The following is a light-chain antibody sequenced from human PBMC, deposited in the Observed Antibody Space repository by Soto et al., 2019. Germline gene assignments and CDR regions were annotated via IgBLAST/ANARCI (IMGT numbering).Light chain of an antibody. J-gene: IGKJ1*01. CDR1: QSISSW. Sequence: DIQMTQSPSSLSASVGDRVTITCRASQSISSWLNWYQQKQGKAPKVLIYDASNLQSGVPSRFSGSGSGTDFTLTISSLQPDDFATYYCQQSYSTPLPFGQGTKVEIK. CDR3: QQSYSTPLP. CDR2: DAS. V-gene: IGKV1-39*01.